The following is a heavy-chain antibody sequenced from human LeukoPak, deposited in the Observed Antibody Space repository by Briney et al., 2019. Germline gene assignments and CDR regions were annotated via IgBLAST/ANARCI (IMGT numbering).Heavy chain of an antibody. J-gene: IGHJ4*02. CDR3: ASGRIWFGELLDDY. CDR2: INSDGSST. D-gene: IGHD3-10*01. CDR1: GFTFSSYW. V-gene: IGHV3-74*01. Sequence: GGSLRLSCAASGFTFSSYWMHWVRQAPGKGLVWVSRINSDGSSTSYADSVKGRFTISRDNAKNTLCLQMNSLRAEDTAVYYCASGRIWFGELLDDYWGQGTLVTVSS.